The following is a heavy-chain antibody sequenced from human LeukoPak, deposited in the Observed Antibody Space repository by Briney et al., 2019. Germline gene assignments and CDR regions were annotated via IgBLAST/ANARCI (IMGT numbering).Heavy chain of an antibody. V-gene: IGHV3-30*02. Sequence: PGGSLRLSCAASGFTFSTCGMHWVRQAPGKGLEWVAFIRYDGGNKYYADSVKGRFTISRDNSKNTLYLQMNSLRAEDTAVYFCAKDKDPWKSTSISDFDYWGQGTLDTVSS. D-gene: IGHD1-1*01. CDR2: IRYDGGNK. CDR3: AKDKDPWKSTSISDFDY. CDR1: GFTFSTCG. J-gene: IGHJ4*02.